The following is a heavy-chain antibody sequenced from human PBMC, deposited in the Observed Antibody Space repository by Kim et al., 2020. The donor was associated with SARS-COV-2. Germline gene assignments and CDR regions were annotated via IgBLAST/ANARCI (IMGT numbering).Heavy chain of an antibody. CDR1: GFTFSNAW. D-gene: IGHD6-19*01. CDR2: IKSKTDGGTT. CDR3: TTAALRWLVGDFDY. J-gene: IGHJ4*02. Sequence: GGSLRLSCAASGFTFSNAWMSWVREAPGKGLEWVGRIKSKTDGGTTDYAAPVKGRFTISRDDSKNTLYLQMNSLKTEDTAVYYCTTAALRWLVGDFDYWGQGTLVTVSS. V-gene: IGHV3-15*01.